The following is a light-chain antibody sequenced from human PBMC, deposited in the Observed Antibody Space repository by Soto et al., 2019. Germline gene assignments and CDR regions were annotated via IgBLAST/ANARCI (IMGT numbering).Light chain of an antibody. J-gene: IGKJ2*01. Sequence: DIVLTQSPSTLSVSPGESVTLSCRASQSVSRALAWYQHVPGQAPRLLIYDSSTSAIGVPARFSGSGPGTRIALTLSILQSEDFAVYSCQQYNSWAPRNTFGQGTKLQI. CDR2: DSS. CDR1: QSVSRA. V-gene: IGKV3-15*01. CDR3: QQYNSWAPRNT.